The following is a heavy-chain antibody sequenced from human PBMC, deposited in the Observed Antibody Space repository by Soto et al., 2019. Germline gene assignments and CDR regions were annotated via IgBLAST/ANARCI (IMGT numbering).Heavy chain of an antibody. CDR3: ARGGSGYVWFNEF. D-gene: IGHD3-22*01. V-gene: IGHV1-69*12. CDR2: IIPIFGTA. Sequence: QDQLVQSGAGVKKPGSSLKFSCKASGGIFSSYAISWVRQAPGQGLEWMGGIIPIFGTANYAQKFQGRVTITADESTNTAYMDLSSLKSEDTAIYYCARGGSGYVWFNEFWGQGTLVTVSS. CDR1: GGIFSSYA. J-gene: IGHJ4*02.